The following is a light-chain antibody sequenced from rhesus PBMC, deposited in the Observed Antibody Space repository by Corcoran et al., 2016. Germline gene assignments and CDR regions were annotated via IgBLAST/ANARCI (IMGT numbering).Light chain of an antibody. V-gene: IGKV1-21*01. J-gene: IGKJ1*01. CDR1: QGINSW. CDR3: QQYNSVPPT. Sequence: DIQMTQSPSSLSASVGDRVTITCRASQGINSWLAWYQQKPGKAPKLLNYKASSLQSGVPSRFSGQGSGTDFTLTISRLQAEDFATYYCQQYNSVPPTFGQGTKVEIK. CDR2: KAS.